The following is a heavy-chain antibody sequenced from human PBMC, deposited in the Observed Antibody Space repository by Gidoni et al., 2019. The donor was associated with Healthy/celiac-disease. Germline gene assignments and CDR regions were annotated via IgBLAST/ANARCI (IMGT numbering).Heavy chain of an antibody. J-gene: IGHJ4*02. CDR3: ARGRSSSRFYYFDY. V-gene: IGHV3-7*01. CDR2: IKQDGSEK. D-gene: IGHD6-6*01. CDR1: GFTFSSYW. Sequence: EVQLVESGGGLVQPGGSLSLSCAASGFTFSSYWMGWVRQAPGKGLEWVANIKQDGSEKYYVDSVKGRFTISRDNAKNSLYLQMNSLRAEDTAVYYCARGRSSSRFYYFDYWGQGTLVTVSS.